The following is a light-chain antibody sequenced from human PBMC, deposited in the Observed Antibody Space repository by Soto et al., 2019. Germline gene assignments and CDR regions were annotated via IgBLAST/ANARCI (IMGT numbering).Light chain of an antibody. CDR3: CSSAGRNIRYV. CDR1: SNDVGGHDY. Sequence: QSALTQPRSVSGSPGQSVTISCTGTSNDVGGHDYVSWYQQHPGKAPKLMIYDVSKRPSGVPDRFSGSKSGDTASLTISGLQADDEADYYCCSSAGRNIRYVFGAGTKLTVL. V-gene: IGLV2-11*01. J-gene: IGLJ1*01. CDR2: DVS.